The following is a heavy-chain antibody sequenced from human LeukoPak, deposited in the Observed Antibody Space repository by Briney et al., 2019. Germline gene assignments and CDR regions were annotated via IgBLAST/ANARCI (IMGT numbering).Heavy chain of an antibody. Sequence: PGGSLRLSCAASGFTVSSNYMSWDRQAPGKGLEWVSVIYSGGSTNYADSVKGRFTISRDSSKNTLYLQMNSLRAEDTAVYYCARDLGGRMGLSAVWGQGTTVTVSS. CDR3: ARDLGGRMGLSAV. CDR1: GFTVSSNY. D-gene: IGHD5-24*01. CDR2: IYSGGST. J-gene: IGHJ6*02. V-gene: IGHV3-53*01.